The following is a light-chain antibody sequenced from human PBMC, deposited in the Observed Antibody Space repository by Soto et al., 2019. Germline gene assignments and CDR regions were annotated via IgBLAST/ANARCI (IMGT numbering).Light chain of an antibody. CDR3: QQINSYPLT. CDR1: QGISSY. V-gene: IGKV1-9*01. J-gene: IGKJ4*01. CDR2: AAS. Sequence: IRLTQSASSLSASLGDRVTITWGASQGISSYLAWYQQKPGKAPKLLVSAASTLQSGVPSRFSGSGYGTEFNLTISSLQTEDFATYYCQQINSYPLTFGGGTKVDIK.